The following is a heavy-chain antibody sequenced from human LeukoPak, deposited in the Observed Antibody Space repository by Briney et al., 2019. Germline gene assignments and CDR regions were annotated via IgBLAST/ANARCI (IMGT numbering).Heavy chain of an antibody. J-gene: IGHJ5*02. V-gene: IGHV5-51*01. CDR2: IFPGDSDT. D-gene: IGHD3-10*01. CDR3: AREKESGSSWFDP. Sequence: GESLKISCKASGYSFTKYWIGWVRQMPGKGLEWMAIIFPGDSDTRYSASFQGRVTISADTSITTAYLQWGSLTASDTAMYYCAREKESGSSWFDPWGQGTLVTVSS. CDR1: GYSFTKYW.